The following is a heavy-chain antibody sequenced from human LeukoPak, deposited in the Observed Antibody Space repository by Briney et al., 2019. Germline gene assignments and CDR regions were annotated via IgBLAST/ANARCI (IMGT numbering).Heavy chain of an antibody. Sequence: QSGGSLRLSCAASGFTFSCYWMGWVRQAPGMGLEWVATIKQDGSEKYYLDSVKGRFTISRDNAKNSLFLQMNSLRAEDTAVYYCAGARGWAFSSWGQGTLVTVSS. CDR2: IKQDGSEK. CDR3: AGARGWAFSS. CDR1: GFTFSCYW. V-gene: IGHV3-7*01. J-gene: IGHJ5*02. D-gene: IGHD1-26*01.